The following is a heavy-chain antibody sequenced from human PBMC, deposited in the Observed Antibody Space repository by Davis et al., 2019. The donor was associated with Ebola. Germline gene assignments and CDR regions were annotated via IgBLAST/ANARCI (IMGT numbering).Heavy chain of an antibody. Sequence: MPSETLSLTCAVYGGSFSGYYWSWIRQPPGKGLEWIGEINHSGSTNYNPPLKSRVTISVDTSKNQVSLKLRSATAADTAMYYCARQSVEMATISHFDYWGQGTLVTVSS. V-gene: IGHV4-34*01. CDR3: ARQSVEMATISHFDY. CDR1: GGSFSGYY. D-gene: IGHD5-24*01. J-gene: IGHJ4*02. CDR2: INHSGST.